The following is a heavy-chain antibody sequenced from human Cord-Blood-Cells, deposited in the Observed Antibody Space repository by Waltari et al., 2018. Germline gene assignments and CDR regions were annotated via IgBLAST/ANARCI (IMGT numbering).Heavy chain of an antibody. CDR2: ISHDGSNE. J-gene: IGHJ4*02. CDR1: RFTFTSYG. CDR3: AKILEGATVDY. V-gene: IGHV3-30*18. D-gene: IGHD1-26*01. Sequence: QVQLVESGGGVVQPGRSMRLSCAASRFTFTSYGMHWVRQAPGKGLEWVAVISHDGSNEYYADSMEGRFTITRANSRNTLDLQMNMLSAAYTALYFCAKILEGATVDYWGQGALVTVSS.